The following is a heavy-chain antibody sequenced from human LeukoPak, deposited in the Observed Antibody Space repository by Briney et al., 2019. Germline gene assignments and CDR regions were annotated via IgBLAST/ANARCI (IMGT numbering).Heavy chain of an antibody. CDR2: ISYLSSHV. CDR1: GFIFSSYA. D-gene: IGHD3-16*01. CDR3: GRAFPPLRTSSAGDL. Sequence: NPGGSLRLSCAASGFIFSSYAMSWVRQAPGKGLEWVSSISYLSSHVYYGDSVKGRFSISRDNAKNSLYLQMNSLGAEDTAIYYCGRAFPPLRTSSAGDLWGQGILVTVSS. V-gene: IGHV3-21*01. J-gene: IGHJ4*02.